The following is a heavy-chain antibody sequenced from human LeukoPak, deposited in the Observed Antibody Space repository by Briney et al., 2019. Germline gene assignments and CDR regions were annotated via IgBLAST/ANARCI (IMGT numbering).Heavy chain of an antibody. CDR2: ISGSGGDA. CDR3: AKDVGDNPWN. D-gene: IGHD3-16*01. CDR1: GFTFSSFP. Sequence: GGSLRLSCAASGFTFSSFPMIWVRQAPGKGLEGVSSISGSGGDAYYTDSVRGRFTISRDNSKNTLYLQMNSLRAEDTAVYYCAKDVGDNPWNWGQGTLVTVSS. V-gene: IGHV3-23*01. J-gene: IGHJ4*02.